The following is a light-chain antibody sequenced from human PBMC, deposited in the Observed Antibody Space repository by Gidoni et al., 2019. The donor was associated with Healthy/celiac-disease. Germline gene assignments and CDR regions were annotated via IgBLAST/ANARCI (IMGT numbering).Light chain of an antibody. CDR1: QSVSSY. CDR3: QQRSNWPPLT. V-gene: IGKV3-11*01. CDR2: DAS. Sequence: DMVLRQSPATLSLSPGERATLSCRASQSVSSYLAWSQQTPSHAPRRLIYDASNRATALPPRFRGSGSAADFTLTISSLEPEDFAVYYFQQRSNWPPLTFGGGTKVEI. J-gene: IGKJ4*01.